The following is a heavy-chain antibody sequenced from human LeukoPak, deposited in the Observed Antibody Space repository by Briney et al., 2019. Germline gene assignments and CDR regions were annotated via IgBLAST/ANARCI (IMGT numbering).Heavy chain of an antibody. Sequence: ASVKVSFKASGYTFARYYIHWVRQAPGQGLEWMGIINPSGGSTRYAQKFQGRVTMTRDTSTCTVYMELSSLRSDDTAVYYCARGGYYDSSGSFDPWGQGTLVTVSS. CDR1: GYTFARYY. D-gene: IGHD3-22*01. V-gene: IGHV1-46*01. CDR2: INPSGGST. J-gene: IGHJ5*02. CDR3: ARGGYYDSSGSFDP.